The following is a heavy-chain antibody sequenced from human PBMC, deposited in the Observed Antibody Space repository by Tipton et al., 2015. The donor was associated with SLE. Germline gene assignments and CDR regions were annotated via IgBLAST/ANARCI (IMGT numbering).Heavy chain of an antibody. D-gene: IGHD1-26*01. CDR1: GGSFSGYY. Sequence: TLSLTCAVYGGSFSGYYWSWIRQPPGKGLEWIGEINHSGSTNYNPSLKSRVTISVDKSKSHFSLELNSVTAADTAVYYCARELVGATYFDYWGQGTLVTVSS. J-gene: IGHJ4*02. CDR2: INHSGST. V-gene: IGHV4-34*01. CDR3: ARELVGATYFDY.